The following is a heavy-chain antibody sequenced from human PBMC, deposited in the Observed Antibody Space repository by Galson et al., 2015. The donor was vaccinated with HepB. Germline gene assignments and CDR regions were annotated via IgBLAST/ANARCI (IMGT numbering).Heavy chain of an antibody. CDR3: ARDRLAAAGKGRLHGAFDI. CDR1: GYTFTGCY. J-gene: IGHJ3*02. Sequence: SVKVSCKASGYTFTGCYMHWVRQAPGQGLEWMGWINPNSGGTNYAQKFQGRVTMTRDTSISTAYMELSRLRSDDTAVYYCARDRLAAAGKGRLHGAFDIWGQGTMVTVSS. V-gene: IGHV1-2*02. CDR2: INPNSGGT. D-gene: IGHD6-13*01.